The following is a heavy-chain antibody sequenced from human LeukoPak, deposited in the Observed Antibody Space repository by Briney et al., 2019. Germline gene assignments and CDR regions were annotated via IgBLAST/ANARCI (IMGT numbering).Heavy chain of an antibody. Sequence: PSETLSLTCTVSGGSISSYYWSWIRQPPGKGLEWIGYIYYSGSTNYNPSLKSRVTISADTSKNQFSLKLSSVTAADTAVYYCARASQQGLFDYWGQGTLVTVSS. CDR1: GGSISSYY. CDR3: ARASQQGLFDY. CDR2: IYYSGST. V-gene: IGHV4-59*01. D-gene: IGHD6-13*01. J-gene: IGHJ4*02.